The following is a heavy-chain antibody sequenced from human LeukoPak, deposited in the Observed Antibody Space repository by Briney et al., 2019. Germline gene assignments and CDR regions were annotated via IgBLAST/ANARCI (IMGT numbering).Heavy chain of an antibody. Sequence: SQTLSLTCTVSGGSISSGGYYWSWIRQPPGKGLEWIGYTYHSGSTYYNPSLKSRVTISVDRSKNQFSLKLSSVTAADTAVYYCARTPALEKRITIFGVVMGGFDPWGQGTLVTISS. CDR3: ARTPALEKRITIFGVVMGGFDP. V-gene: IGHV4-30-2*01. CDR1: GGSISSGGYY. J-gene: IGHJ5*02. D-gene: IGHD3-3*01. CDR2: TYHSGST.